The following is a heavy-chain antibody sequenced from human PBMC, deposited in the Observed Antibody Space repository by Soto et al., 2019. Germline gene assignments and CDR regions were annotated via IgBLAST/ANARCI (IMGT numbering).Heavy chain of an antibody. CDR1: GFSFGDYW. CDR2: MKKDGSEK. CDR3: AKLGSGYYTGLYFDY. V-gene: IGHV3-7*03. Sequence: PGGSLRLSCAASGFSFGDYWMSWVRQAPGKGLEWVAHMKKDGSEKYYADSVKGRFSVSRDNSKNSLYLQMDSLRAEDTAVYYCAKLGSGYYTGLYFDYWGQGTLVTVS. D-gene: IGHD3-3*01. J-gene: IGHJ4*02.